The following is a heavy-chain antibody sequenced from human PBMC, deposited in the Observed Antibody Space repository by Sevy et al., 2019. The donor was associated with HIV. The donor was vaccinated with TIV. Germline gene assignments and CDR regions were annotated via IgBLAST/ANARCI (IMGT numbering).Heavy chain of an antibody. CDR1: GGSVSSGDYH. CDR3: ARSKNDYSNAVEFDY. CDR2: IFYSGTT. D-gene: IGHD4-4*01. Sequence: KQSQTLSLTCSVSGGSVSSGDYHWSWIRQTPGKGLEWIGYIFYSGTTYYNPSLKSRITVSVDTSKNQFSLKLDSVTAADTAVYYCARSKNDYSNAVEFDYWGQGTLVTVSS. J-gene: IGHJ4*02. V-gene: IGHV4-30-4*01.